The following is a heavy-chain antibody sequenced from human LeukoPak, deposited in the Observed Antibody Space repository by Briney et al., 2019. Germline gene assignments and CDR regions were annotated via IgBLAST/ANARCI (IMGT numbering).Heavy chain of an antibody. J-gene: IGHJ5*02. Sequence: SETLSLTCHVSGDSLSSSRFSWSWIRQPAGKGLEWIGRIYATGNTYYNPSLTSRVALSVDAPRNQFTLTLTSVTAADTAIYYCARLKTGDVHKKTNKWFDPWGQGTLVTVSS. V-gene: IGHV4-61*02. CDR2: IYATGNT. CDR3: ARLKTGDVHKKTNKWFDP. CDR1: GDSLSSSRFS. D-gene: IGHD7-27*01.